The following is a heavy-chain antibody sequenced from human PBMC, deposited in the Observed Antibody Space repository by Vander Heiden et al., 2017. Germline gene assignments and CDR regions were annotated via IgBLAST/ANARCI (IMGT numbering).Heavy chain of an antibody. CDR2: INPNSGGT. CDR1: GYTFTGYD. Sequence: QAQLVQSGAEVKKPGAPVKVSCQASGYTFTGYDMHWVRQAPGQGLEWMGRINPNSGGTNYAQKFQGRVTMTRDTSISTAYMELSRLRADDTAVYYCARGGYSSRGYFDYWGQGTLVTVSS. J-gene: IGHJ4*02. CDR3: ARGGYSSRGYFDY. V-gene: IGHV1-2*06. D-gene: IGHD6-13*01.